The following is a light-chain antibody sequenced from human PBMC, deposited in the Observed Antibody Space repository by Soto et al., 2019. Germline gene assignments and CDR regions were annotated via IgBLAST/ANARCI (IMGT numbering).Light chain of an antibody. CDR1: QSISSW. CDR3: QQYNTREA. CDR2: DAS. J-gene: IGKJ1*01. Sequence: DIQMTQSPSTLSASVGDRVTIPCRASQSISSWLAWYQQKPGKAPKLLIYDASSLESGVPSRFSGSGSGTEFTLTISSLQPDDFATYYCQQYNTREAFGQGTKVDIK. V-gene: IGKV1-5*01.